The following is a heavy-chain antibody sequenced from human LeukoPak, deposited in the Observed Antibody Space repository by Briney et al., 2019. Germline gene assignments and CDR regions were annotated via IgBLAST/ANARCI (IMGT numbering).Heavy chain of an antibody. CDR1: GYTLTELS. D-gene: IGHD1-1*01. V-gene: IGHV1-24*01. Sequence: ASVKVSCKVSGYTLTELSMHWVRQAPGKGLEWMGGFDPEDGETIYAQKFQGRVTMTEDTSTDTAYMELSSLRSEDTAVYYCATVRPSDWNDFPDAFDIWGQGTMVTVSS. CDR2: FDPEDGET. J-gene: IGHJ3*02. CDR3: ATVRPSDWNDFPDAFDI.